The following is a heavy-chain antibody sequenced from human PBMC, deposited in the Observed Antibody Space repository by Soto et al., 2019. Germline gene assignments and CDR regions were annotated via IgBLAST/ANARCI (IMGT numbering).Heavy chain of an antibody. CDR1: GFTFSSYG. V-gene: IGHV3-30*18. J-gene: IGHJ6*02. CDR2: ISYDGSNK. D-gene: IGHD3-22*01. Sequence: PGGSLRLSCAASGFTFSSYGMHWVRQAPGKGLEWVAVISYDGSNKYYADSVKGRFTISRDNSKNTLYLQMNSLRAEDTAVYYCAKDLTLYDSSGYFHYYYGMDVWGQETTVTSP. CDR3: AKDLTLYDSSGYFHYYYGMDV.